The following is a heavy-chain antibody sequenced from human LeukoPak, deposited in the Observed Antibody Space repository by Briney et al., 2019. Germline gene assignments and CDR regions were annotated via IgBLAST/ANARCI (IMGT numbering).Heavy chain of an antibody. J-gene: IGHJ4*02. CDR3: AKGYCSSISCLVDY. CDR1: GFTFDDYA. Sequence: GGSLTLSCAASGFTFDDYAMHWVRQAPGKGLEWVSGISWNSCSIGYADSVKGRFTICRDNAKNSLYLQMNSLRAEDTALYYCAKGYCSSISCLVDYWGQGTLVTVSS. D-gene: IGHD2-2*01. V-gene: IGHV3-9*01. CDR2: ISWNSCSI.